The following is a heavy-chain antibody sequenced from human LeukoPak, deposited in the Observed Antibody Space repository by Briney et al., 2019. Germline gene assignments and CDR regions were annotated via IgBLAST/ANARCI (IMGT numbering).Heavy chain of an antibody. Sequence: PSETLSLTCTVSGVSSISIDYYWDWIRQPPGKGPEWIGAIYHTGTTYYNPSLKSRVTISVDTSKNQFSLKLSSVAATDTAVFYCARRVSGVSWYFDLWGRGTLVIVSS. D-gene: IGHD5/OR15-5a*01. CDR3: ARRVSGVSWYFDL. J-gene: IGHJ2*01. CDR2: IYHTGTT. CDR1: GVSSISIDYY. V-gene: IGHV4-39*01.